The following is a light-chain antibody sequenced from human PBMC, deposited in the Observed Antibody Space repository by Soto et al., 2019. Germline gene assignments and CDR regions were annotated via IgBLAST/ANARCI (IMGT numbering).Light chain of an antibody. CDR3: QQSYSTSWT. V-gene: IGKV1-39*01. CDR2: AAS. CDR1: QSISSY. Sequence: DIQMTQSPSSLSASVGDSVTITCRASQSISSYLNWYQQKPGTAPKLLIYAASSLQSGVPSRFGGSASRNDFTPTISRQHPEDVATYCCQQSYSTSWTFGQGTKVEIK. J-gene: IGKJ1*01.